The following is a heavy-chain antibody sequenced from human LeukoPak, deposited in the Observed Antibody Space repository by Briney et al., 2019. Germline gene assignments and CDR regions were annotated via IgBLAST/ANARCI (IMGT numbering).Heavy chain of an antibody. J-gene: IGHJ4*02. CDR3: AKASISMVRGVITPLDY. Sequence: GGSLRLSCAASGFTFDDSAMHWVRHAPRKGLEWVSLISGDGGSTYYVDSVKGRFTISRDNSKKSLYLQMNSLRTEDTALYYCAKASISMVRGVITPLDYWGQGTLVTVSS. V-gene: IGHV3-43*02. CDR2: ISGDGGST. CDR1: GFTFDDSA. D-gene: IGHD3-10*01.